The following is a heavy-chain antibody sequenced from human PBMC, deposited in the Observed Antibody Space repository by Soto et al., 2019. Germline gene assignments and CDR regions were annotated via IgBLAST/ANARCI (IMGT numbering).Heavy chain of an antibody. CDR2: IIPIFGTA. CDR1: SATFSSPA. CDR3: ASVRYLGSGSSGYIDY. D-gene: IGHD3-10*01. V-gene: IGHV1-69*13. Sequence: VRGSCKTSSATFSSPAISRVRRAPGERLEWMGGIIPIFGTANYAQKFQGRVTITADESTSTAYMELSSLRSEDTAVYHCASVRYLGSGSSGYIDYWCQGPLGTVSA. J-gene: IGHJ4*02.